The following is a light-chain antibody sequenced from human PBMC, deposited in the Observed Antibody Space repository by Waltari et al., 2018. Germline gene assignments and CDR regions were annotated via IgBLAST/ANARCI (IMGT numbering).Light chain of an antibody. CDR2: GAS. V-gene: IGKV3-15*01. CDR3: QQYDNWLGT. Sequence: EIVITQSPATLSVFPWERATRSCRASQSIRSNLAWYQHKPGQAPRLVIYGASTRATGIPARFSGSGSGTEYTLTISSLQSEDFAVYFCQQYDNWLGTFGQGTKVEIK. J-gene: IGKJ1*01. CDR1: QSIRSN.